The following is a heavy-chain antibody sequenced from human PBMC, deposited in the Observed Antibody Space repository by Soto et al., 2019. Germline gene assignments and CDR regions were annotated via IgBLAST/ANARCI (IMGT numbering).Heavy chain of an antibody. J-gene: IGHJ6*02. CDR2: ISYDGSNK. CDR1: GFTFSSYA. D-gene: IGHD6-19*01. CDR3: ARDIGRQWLVKGGYYYGMDV. Sequence: GGSLRLSCAASGFTFSSYAMHWVRQAPGKGLEWVAVISYDGSNKYYADSVKGRFTISRDNSKNTLYLQMNSLRAEDTAVYYCARDIGRQWLVKGGYYYGMDVWGQGTTVTVSS. V-gene: IGHV3-30-3*01.